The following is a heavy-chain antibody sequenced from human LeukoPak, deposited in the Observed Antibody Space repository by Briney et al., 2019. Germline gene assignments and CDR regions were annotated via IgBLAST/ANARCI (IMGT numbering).Heavy chain of an antibody. CDR3: AREGDYVDY. CDR2: INPSGGST. J-gene: IGHJ4*02. Sequence: ASVKVSCKASGYTFTSYYMHWVRQAPGQGLEWMGIINPSGGSTSYAQKFQGRVTMTRDTSKNQFSLKLSSVTAADTAVYYCAREGDYVDYWAREPWSPSPQ. CDR1: GYTFTSYY. V-gene: IGHV1-46*01.